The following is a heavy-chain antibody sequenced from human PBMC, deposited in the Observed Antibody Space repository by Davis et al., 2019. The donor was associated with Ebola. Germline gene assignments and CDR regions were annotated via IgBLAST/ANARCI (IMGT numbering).Heavy chain of an antibody. Sequence: ASVKVSCKASGYTFTSYYMHWVRQAPGQGLEWMGIINPSGGSTSYAQKFQGRVTITRDTSASTAYMELSSLRSEDTAVYYCARETTMVRGVTDEWFDPWGQGTLVTVSS. V-gene: IGHV1-46*01. CDR2: INPSGGST. CDR3: ARETTMVRGVTDEWFDP. CDR1: GYTFTSYY. J-gene: IGHJ5*02. D-gene: IGHD3-10*01.